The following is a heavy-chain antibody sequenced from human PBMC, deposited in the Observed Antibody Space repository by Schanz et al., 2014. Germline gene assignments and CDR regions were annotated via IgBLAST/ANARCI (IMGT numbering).Heavy chain of an antibody. D-gene: IGHD6-13*01. Sequence: EVQLVESGGGLVQPGGSLRLSCEASGFDFNSYSMNWVRQVPGKGLEWLSYIATSSSTRHYADSVKGRVTISRDNAKNTLYLQMNSLRAEDTAVYYCAREEGWGIAAAGPKHYYYGMDVWGQGTTVTVSS. CDR2: IATSSSTR. CDR3: AREEGWGIAAAGPKHYYYGMDV. J-gene: IGHJ6*02. CDR1: GFDFNSYS. V-gene: IGHV3-48*01.